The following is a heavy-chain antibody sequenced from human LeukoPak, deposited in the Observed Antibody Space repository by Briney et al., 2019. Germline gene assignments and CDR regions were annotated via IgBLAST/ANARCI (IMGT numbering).Heavy chain of an antibody. D-gene: IGHD3/OR15-3a*01. V-gene: IGHV3-11*01. CDR1: GFTLSDYY. CDR3: ARRRDFIDY. CDR2: SSSSGSTI. J-gene: IGHJ4*02. Sequence: GGSLRLSCAASGFTLSDYYMSWIRQAPGKGLEWVSYSSSSGSTIYYAGSVKGRFAISRDNAKNSLYLQMNSLRAEDTAVYYCARRRDFIDYWGQGTQVTVSS.